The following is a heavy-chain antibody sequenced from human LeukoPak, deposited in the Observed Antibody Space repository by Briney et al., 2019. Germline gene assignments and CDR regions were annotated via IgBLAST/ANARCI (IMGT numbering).Heavy chain of an antibody. J-gene: IGHJ6*02. CDR2: IKADGSGT. CDR3: ATWAFYHNLDV. Sequence: GGSLRLSCAASGFTIGPYAMYWVRQGPGRGLEWVSVIKADGSGTFYADSVRGRFTTARDNSKNSLYLQMNSLTSEDTALYYCATWAFYHNLDVWGQGTTVIVSS. D-gene: IGHD2/OR15-2a*01. V-gene: IGHV3-43*02. CDR1: GFTIGPYA.